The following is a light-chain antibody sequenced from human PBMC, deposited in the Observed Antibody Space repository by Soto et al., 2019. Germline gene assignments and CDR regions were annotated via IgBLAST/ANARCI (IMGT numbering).Light chain of an antibody. CDR3: QQDYSYPYP. CDR1: QIIGSS. CDR2: DAS. J-gene: IGKJ2*01. Sequence: DIQMTQSPSTLSASVGDRVTITCRASQIIGSSLAWYQQKPGKAPKLLIYDASTSQSGVPSRFSGSESGTEFTLTISSLQPDDSATYYCQQDYSYPYPFGHGTKLEIK. V-gene: IGKV1-5*01.